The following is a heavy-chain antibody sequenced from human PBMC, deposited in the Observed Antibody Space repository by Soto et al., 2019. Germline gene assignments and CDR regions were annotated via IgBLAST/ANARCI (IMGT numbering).Heavy chain of an antibody. Sequence: GGSLRLSCAASGFTFSSYAMHWVRQAPGKGLEWVAVISYDGSNKYYADSVKGRFTISRDNSKNTLYLQMNSLRAEDTAVYYCARDRDSSGWYSWYFDYWGQGTLVTVSS. CDR2: ISYDGSNK. D-gene: IGHD6-19*01. CDR1: GFTFSSYA. CDR3: ARDRDSSGWYSWYFDY. V-gene: IGHV3-30-3*01. J-gene: IGHJ4*02.